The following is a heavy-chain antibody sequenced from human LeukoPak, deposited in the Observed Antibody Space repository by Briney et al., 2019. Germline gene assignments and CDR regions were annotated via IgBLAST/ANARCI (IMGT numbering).Heavy chain of an antibody. Sequence: GGSLRLSCAASGFTVSSNYMSWVRQAPGKGLEWVSVIYSGGSTYYADSVKGRFTISRHNSKNTLYLQMNSLRAEDTAVYYCARDLLGLSGYSSGWHNPHPRDYWGQGTLVTVSS. V-gene: IGHV3-53*04. D-gene: IGHD6-19*01. J-gene: IGHJ4*02. CDR1: GFTVSSNY. CDR2: IYSGGST. CDR3: ARDLLGLSGYSSGWHNPHPRDY.